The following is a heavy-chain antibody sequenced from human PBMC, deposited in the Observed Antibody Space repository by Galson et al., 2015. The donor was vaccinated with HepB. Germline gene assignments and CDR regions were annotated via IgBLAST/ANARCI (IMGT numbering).Heavy chain of an antibody. D-gene: IGHD3-22*01. CDR1: GYTFTNYY. CDR3: ARGVSTYYFDSSGYLVDY. CDR2: MNPSDGST. V-gene: IGHV1-46*01. Sequence: VKVSCKASGYTFTNYYIHWVRQAPGQGLEWMGIMNPSDGSTKYAQRFQGTVTMTRDTSTGRAHMELRSLRSEDTAVYFCARGVSTYYFDSSGYLVDYWGQGTLVTVSS. J-gene: IGHJ4*02.